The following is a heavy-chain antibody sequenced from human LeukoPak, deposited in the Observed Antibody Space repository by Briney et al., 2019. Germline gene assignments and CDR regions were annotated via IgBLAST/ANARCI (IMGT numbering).Heavy chain of an antibody. V-gene: IGHV1-46*01. CDR3: ARDTPIVVVPAAMISGLNWFDP. D-gene: IGHD2-2*01. J-gene: IGHJ5*02. CDR2: INPSGGST. CDR1: GYTFTSYG. Sequence: ASVKVSCKASGYTFTSYGISWVRQAPGQGLEWMGIINPSGGSTSYAQKFQGRVTMTRDMSTSTVYMELSSLRSEDTAVYYCARDTPIVVVPAAMISGLNWFDPWGQGTLVTVSS.